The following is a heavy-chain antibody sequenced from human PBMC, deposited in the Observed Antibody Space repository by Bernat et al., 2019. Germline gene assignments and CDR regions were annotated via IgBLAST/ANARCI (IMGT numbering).Heavy chain of an antibody. CDR3: VRGRWVRHKTDYYLDY. Sequence: QVQRVQSGAEVKKPGASVKVPCRAPGFSFSDSPIHWVRQAPGQRLGWMGWINTGNGATKYSQTFQGRVTITRDASASTVYMDLSSLRSEDTAVCFCVRGRWVRHKTDYYLDYWGLGTLVTVSS. V-gene: IGHV1-3*04. J-gene: IGHJ4*02. CDR2: INTGNGAT. CDR1: GFSFSDSP. D-gene: IGHD3-10*01.